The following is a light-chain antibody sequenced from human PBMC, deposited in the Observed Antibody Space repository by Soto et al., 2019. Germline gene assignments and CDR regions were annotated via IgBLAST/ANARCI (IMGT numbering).Light chain of an antibody. Sequence: EIVMTQSPAALSVSPGERVTLSCRASESLRTYLAWYQHKPGQAPRLLIYGASTKATGIPARFSGSGSATEFTLTISSLQSEDFAVYYCQSYNDWPFSFGQGTKVEIK. V-gene: IGKV3-15*01. CDR1: ESLRTY. CDR2: GAS. J-gene: IGKJ2*01. CDR3: QSYNDWPFS.